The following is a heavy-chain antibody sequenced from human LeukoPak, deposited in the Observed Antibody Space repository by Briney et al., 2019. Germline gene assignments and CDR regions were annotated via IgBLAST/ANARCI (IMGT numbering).Heavy chain of an antibody. Sequence: SETLSLTCAVYGGSFSGYYWSWIRQPPGKGLEWIGEINHSGSTNYNPSLKSRVTISVDTSKNQFSLKLSSVTAADTAVYYCARGGPRIQLWFLSPFDYWGQGTLVTVSS. CDR2: INHSGST. CDR3: ARGGPRIQLWFLSPFDY. D-gene: IGHD5-18*01. V-gene: IGHV4-34*01. J-gene: IGHJ4*02. CDR1: GGSFSGYY.